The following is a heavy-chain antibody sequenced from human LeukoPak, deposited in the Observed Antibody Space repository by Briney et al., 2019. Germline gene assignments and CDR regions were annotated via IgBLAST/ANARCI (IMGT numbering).Heavy chain of an antibody. D-gene: IGHD3-22*01. V-gene: IGHV3-53*01. J-gene: IGHJ3*02. CDR2: IYSGGST. CDR3: ARDPHYYDSSGSGDAFDI. Sequence: PGGSLRLSCAVSGFTVSSNYMSWVRQAPGKGLEWDSVIYSGGSTYYADSVKGRFTISRDNSKNTLYLQMNSLRAEDTAVYYCARDPHYYDSSGSGDAFDIWGQGTMVTVSS. CDR1: GFTVSSNY.